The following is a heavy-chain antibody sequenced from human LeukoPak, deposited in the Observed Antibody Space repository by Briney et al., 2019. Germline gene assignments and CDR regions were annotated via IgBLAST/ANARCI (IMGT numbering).Heavy chain of an antibody. CDR2: ISYDGSNK. V-gene: IGHV3-30-3*01. D-gene: IGHD1-26*01. J-gene: IGHJ4*02. CDR3: ARVLLRMLGATSEFDY. CDR1: GFTFSSYA. Sequence: PGRSLRLSCAASGFTFSSYAMHWVRQAPGKGLEWVAVISYDGSNKYYADSVKGRFTISRDNAKNSLYLQMNSLRAEDTAVYYCARVLLRMLGATSEFDYWGQGTLVTVSS.